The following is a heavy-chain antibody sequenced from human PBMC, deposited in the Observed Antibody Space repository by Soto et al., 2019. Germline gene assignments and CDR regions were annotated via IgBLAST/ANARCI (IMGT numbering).Heavy chain of an antibody. V-gene: IGHV3-23*01. CDR2: ISGSGGST. CDR1: GFTFSSYA. D-gene: IGHD3-22*01. CDR3: AKRNSSGYTNWFDP. J-gene: IGHJ5*02. Sequence: GGSLRLSCAASGFTFSSYAMSWVRQAPGKGLEWVSAISGSGGSTYYADSAKGRFTISRDNSKNTLYLQMNSLRAEDTAVYYCAKRNSSGYTNWFDPWGQGTLVTVSS.